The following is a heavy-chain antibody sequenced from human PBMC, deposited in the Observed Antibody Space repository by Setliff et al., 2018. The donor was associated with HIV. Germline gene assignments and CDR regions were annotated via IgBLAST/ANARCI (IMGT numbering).Heavy chain of an antibody. J-gene: IGHJ4*02. CDR1: GYSISIGYY. D-gene: IGHD3-22*01. Sequence: SETLSLTCAVSGYSISIGYYWGWIRQAPGKGLEWIGSIYHSGITYYNPSLKSRVTISVDTSKNQFSLKLSSVTAADTAVYYCARGGGLRYYDSSGYFDYWGQGMLVTVS. CDR3: ARGGGLRYYDSSGYFDY. CDR2: IYHSGIT. V-gene: IGHV4-38-2*01.